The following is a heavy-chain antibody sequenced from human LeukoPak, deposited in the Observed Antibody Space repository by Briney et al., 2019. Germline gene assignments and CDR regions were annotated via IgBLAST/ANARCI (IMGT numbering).Heavy chain of an antibody. CDR2: ISAYNGNT. Sequence: PRASVKVSCKASGYTFTSYGISWVRQAPGQGLEWMGWISAYNGNTNYAQKLQGRVTMTTDTSTSTAYMELRSLRSDDTAVYYCARVEGRETGDYALSYFDYWGQGTLVTVSS. J-gene: IGHJ4*02. V-gene: IGHV1-18*01. CDR1: GYTFTSYG. D-gene: IGHD4-17*01. CDR3: ARVEGRETGDYALSYFDY.